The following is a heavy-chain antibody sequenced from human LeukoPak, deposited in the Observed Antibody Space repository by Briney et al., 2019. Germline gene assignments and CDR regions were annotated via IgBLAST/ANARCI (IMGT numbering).Heavy chain of an antibody. CDR2: IYTSGST. V-gene: IGHV4-61*02. CDR3: ARGDSQSWYDWFDP. Sequence: SETLSLTCTVSGGSISSGSYDWRWIRQPAGKGLEWIGRIYTSGSTNYNPSLKSRVTISVDTSKNHFSLKLSSVTAADTAVYYCARGDSQSWYDWFDPWGQGTLVTVSS. D-gene: IGHD6-13*01. CDR1: GGSISSGSYD. J-gene: IGHJ5*02.